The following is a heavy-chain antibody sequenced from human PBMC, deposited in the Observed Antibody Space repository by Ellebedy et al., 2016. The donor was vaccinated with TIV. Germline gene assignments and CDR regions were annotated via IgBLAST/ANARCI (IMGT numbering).Heavy chain of an antibody. J-gene: IGHJ4*02. Sequence: ASVKVSCKASGYTFTGYYLHWVRQAPGQGLEWMGWISGYNGNRNYAQKVQGRVTMTTDTSTSTAYMELTSLRADDTAVYYCARATRYGDYGPFDYWGQGTLVTVSS. CDR2: ISGYNGNR. CDR1: GYTFTGYY. D-gene: IGHD4-17*01. V-gene: IGHV1-18*04. CDR3: ARATRYGDYGPFDY.